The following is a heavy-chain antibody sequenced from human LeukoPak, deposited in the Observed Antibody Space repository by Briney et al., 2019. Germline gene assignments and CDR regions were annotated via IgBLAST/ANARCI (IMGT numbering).Heavy chain of an antibody. D-gene: IGHD3-10*01. J-gene: IGHJ6*02. CDR1: GGSISRGTHY. Sequence: PSETLSLTCTVSGGSISRGTHYCAWIRQPPGKGLEWIGTMYHSERTYYNPSLKSRVTISVDTSKNQFSLKVGSVTAADTAVYYCARRAVNFYAMDVWGQGTTVTVSS. CDR3: ARRAVNFYAMDV. V-gene: IGHV4-39*01. CDR2: MYHSERT.